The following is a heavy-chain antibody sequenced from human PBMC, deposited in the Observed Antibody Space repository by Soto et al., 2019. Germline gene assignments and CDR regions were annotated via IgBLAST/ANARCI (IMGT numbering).Heavy chain of an antibody. J-gene: IGHJ4*02. D-gene: IGHD3-10*01. Sequence: EVQLVESGGGLVPSGGSVRLSCAASGFIFKMYWMHWVRQSPGRGLGWISRIYNDGTYSDYADSVRGRFTISRDNVNDTLYLQMNNLRAEDSGLYYCTRGPRPISTGTGAYWGQGTQVTVSS. CDR3: TRGPRPISTGTGAY. V-gene: IGHV3-74*01. CDR2: IYNDGTYS. CDR1: GFIFKMYW.